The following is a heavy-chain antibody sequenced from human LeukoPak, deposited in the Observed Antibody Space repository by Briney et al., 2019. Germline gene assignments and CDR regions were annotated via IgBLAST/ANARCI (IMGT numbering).Heavy chain of an antibody. CDR2: IYTSGST. J-gene: IGHJ3*02. D-gene: IGHD2-15*01. CDR3: ASDRIEVDAFDI. V-gene: IGHV4-61*02. Sequence: SETLSLTCTVSGGSISSGSYYWSWIRQPAGKGLEWIGRIYTSGSTHYNPSLKSRVTISVDTSKNQFSLKLSSVTAADTAVYYCASDRIEVDAFDIWGQGTMVTVSS. CDR1: GGSISSGSYY.